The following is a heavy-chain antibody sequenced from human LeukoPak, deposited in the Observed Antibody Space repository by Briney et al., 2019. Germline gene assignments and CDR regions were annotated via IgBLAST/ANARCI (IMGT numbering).Heavy chain of an antibody. CDR2: INPSGGST. CDR1: GYTFTSYY. CDR3: ARGSINYNSGGYYDNPPLDY. D-gene: IGHD3-22*01. J-gene: IGHJ4*02. V-gene: IGHV1-46*01. Sequence: ASVKVSCKASGYTFTSYYMNWVRQAPGQGLEWMGRINPSGGSTNYAQKFQGRVTVTRDTSTSTVHMELSSLRSEDTAVYYCARGSINYNSGGYYDNPPLDYWGQGTLVTVSS.